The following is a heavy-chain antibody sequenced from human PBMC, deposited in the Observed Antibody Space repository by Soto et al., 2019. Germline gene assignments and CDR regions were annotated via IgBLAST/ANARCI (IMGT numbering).Heavy chain of an antibody. CDR2: ISAYNGNT. CDR3: ARVPTYYYESSGYSGPHNWFDP. J-gene: IGHJ5*02. CDR1: VYTFTGYG. Sequence: SVKVSCKALVYTFTGYGISWVRQAPGQGLEWMGWISAYNGNTNYAQKLQGRVTMATDTSTSTAYMELRSLRSDDTAVCYCARVPTYYYESSGYSGPHNWFDPWGQGTLVTVSS. V-gene: IGHV1-18*01. D-gene: IGHD3-22*01.